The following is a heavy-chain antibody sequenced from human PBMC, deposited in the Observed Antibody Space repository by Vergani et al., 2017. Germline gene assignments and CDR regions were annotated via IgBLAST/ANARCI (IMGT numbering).Heavy chain of an antibody. D-gene: IGHD6-13*01. Sequence: QLQLQESGSGLVKPSQTLSLTCAVSGGSISSGGYSWSWIRQPPGKGLEWIGYIYHSGSTYYNPSLKSRVTISVDRSKNQFSLKLSSVTAADTAVYYCARLPDSSSWKKEGVDACDIWGQGTMVTVSS. V-gene: IGHV4-30-2*01. CDR1: GGSISSGGYS. CDR2: IYHSGST. CDR3: ARLPDSSSWKKEGVDACDI. J-gene: IGHJ3*02.